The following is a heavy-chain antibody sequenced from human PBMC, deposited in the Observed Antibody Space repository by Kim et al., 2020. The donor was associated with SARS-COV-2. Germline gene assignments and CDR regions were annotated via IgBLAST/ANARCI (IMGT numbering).Heavy chain of an antibody. CDR1: GYTFTGYY. D-gene: IGHD3-10*01. V-gene: IGHV1-2*04. CDR2: INPNSGGT. CDR3: ARGGQYGSGSNYYYYYGMDV. J-gene: IGHJ6*02. Sequence: ASVKVSCKASGYTFTGYYMHWVRQAPGQGLEWMGWINPNSGGTNYAQKFQGWVTMTRDTSISTAYMELSRLRSDDTAVYYCARGGQYGSGSNYYYYYGMDVWGQGTTVTVSS.